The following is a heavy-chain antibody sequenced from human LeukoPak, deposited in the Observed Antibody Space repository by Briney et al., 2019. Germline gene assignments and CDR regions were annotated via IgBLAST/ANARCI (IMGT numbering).Heavy chain of an antibody. CDR1: GGSISSSSYY. Sequence: PSETLSLTCTVSGGSISSSSYYWGWIRQPPGKGLEWIGSIYYSGSTYYNPSLKSRVTISVDTSKNQFSLKLSSVTAADTAVYYCARHIPNYDFWSDYPRWFDPWGQGTLVTVSS. J-gene: IGHJ5*02. CDR2: IYYSGST. CDR3: ARHIPNYDFWSDYPRWFDP. V-gene: IGHV4-39*01. D-gene: IGHD3-3*01.